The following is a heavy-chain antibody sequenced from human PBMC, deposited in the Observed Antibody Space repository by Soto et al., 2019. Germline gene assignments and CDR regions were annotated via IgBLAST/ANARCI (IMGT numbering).Heavy chain of an antibody. Sequence: QVQLMQSGAEVKKPGSSVKVSCKASGGTFSSYAISWVRQAPGQGLEWMGGIIPISETTNYAQKFQGRVTITAYESKSTAYMELSSLRSEDTAVYYCARSQGSSTSLEIYYYYYYGMDVWGQGTTVTVSS. J-gene: IGHJ6*02. CDR2: IIPISETT. CDR3: ARSQGSSTSLEIYYYYYYGMDV. D-gene: IGHD2-2*01. CDR1: GGTFSSYA. V-gene: IGHV1-69*01.